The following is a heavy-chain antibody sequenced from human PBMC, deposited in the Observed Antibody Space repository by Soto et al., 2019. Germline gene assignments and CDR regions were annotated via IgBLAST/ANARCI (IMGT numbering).Heavy chain of an antibody. CDR1: GGSVSSGSYY. CDR3: ARGGSSGYYYYYYYGMDV. CDR2: IYYSGST. D-gene: IGHD3-22*01. J-gene: IGHJ6*02. Sequence: QVQLQESGPGLVKPSETLSLTCTVSGGSVSSGSYYWSWIRQPPGKGLEWIGYIYYSGSTNYNPSLKSRVTISVDTSKNQFSLKLSSVTAADTAVYYCARGGSSGYYYYYYYGMDVWGQGTTVTVSS. V-gene: IGHV4-61*01.